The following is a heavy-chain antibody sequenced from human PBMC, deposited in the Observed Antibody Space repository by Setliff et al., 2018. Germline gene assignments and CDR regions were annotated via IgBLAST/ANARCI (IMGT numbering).Heavy chain of an antibody. CDR1: GGSISSYY. J-gene: IGHJ5*02. V-gene: IGHV4-59*01. CDR2: IYYSGST. D-gene: IGHD1-7*01. Sequence: ASETLSLTCTVSGGSISSYYWSWIRQPPGKGLEWIGYIYYSGSTNYNPSLKSRVTISVDTSKNQFSLKLSSVTAADTAVYYCARFITGTIGCDPWGQGTLVTVSS. CDR3: ARFITGTIGCDP.